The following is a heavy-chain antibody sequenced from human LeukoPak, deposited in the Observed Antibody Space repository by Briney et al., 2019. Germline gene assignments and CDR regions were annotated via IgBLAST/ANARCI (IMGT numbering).Heavy chain of an antibody. Sequence: GGSLRLSCAASGFTFSSYSMNWVRQAPGKGLEWVSYISSSSSTIYYADSVKGRFTISRDNAKNSLYLQMNSLRAEDTAVYYCARDYGFSVDYYGSGTDGYWGQGTLVTVSS. CDR2: ISSSSSTI. J-gene: IGHJ4*02. CDR3: ARDYGFSVDYYGSGTDGY. CDR1: GFTFSSYS. D-gene: IGHD3-10*01. V-gene: IGHV3-48*04.